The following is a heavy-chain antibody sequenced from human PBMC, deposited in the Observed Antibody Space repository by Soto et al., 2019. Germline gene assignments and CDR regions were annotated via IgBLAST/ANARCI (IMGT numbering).Heavy chain of an antibody. J-gene: IGHJ3*02. CDR1: GYSISSGYY. CDR2: IYHSGST. CDR3: ARDGSGLLYDSSGYYLPNDAFDI. D-gene: IGHD3-22*01. Sequence: SETLSLTCAVSGYSISSGYYWGWIRQPPGKGLEWIGSIYHSGSTYYNPSLKSRVTISVDTSKNQFSLKLSSVTAADTAVYYCARDGSGLLYDSSGYYLPNDAFDIWGQGTMVTVSS. V-gene: IGHV4-38-2*02.